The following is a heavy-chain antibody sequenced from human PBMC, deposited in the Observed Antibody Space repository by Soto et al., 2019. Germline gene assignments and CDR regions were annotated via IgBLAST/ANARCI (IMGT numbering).Heavy chain of an antibody. CDR1: GGNFSSYA. D-gene: IGHD1-7*01. CDR3: ARDRTTPSDNWFDS. CDR2: IIPIFGTA. Sequence: QVQLVQSGAEVKKPGSSVKVSCKASGGNFSSYAISWVRQAPGQGLEWMGGIIPIFGTANYAQKFQGRVTITSDESTSTAYMDLSSQRSADTAVYYCARDRTTPSDNWFDSWGQGTLVTVSS. J-gene: IGHJ5*01. V-gene: IGHV1-69*01.